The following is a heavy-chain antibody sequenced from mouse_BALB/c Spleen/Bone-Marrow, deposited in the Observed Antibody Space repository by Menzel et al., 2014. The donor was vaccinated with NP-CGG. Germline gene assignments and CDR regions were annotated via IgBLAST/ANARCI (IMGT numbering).Heavy chain of an antibody. V-gene: IGHV4-1*02. CDR1: GFDFSGFW. CDR3: ARLGYYGGFAY. CDR2: INPDSSTI. Sequence: EAQLQQSGGGPVQPGRSLKLPCAASGFDFSGFWMGWVRQAPGKGLEWIGEINPDSSTINYTPSLKDRFIISRDNAKNTLYLQMSKVRSEDTALYYCARLGYYGGFAYWGQGTLVTVSA. J-gene: IGHJ3*01. D-gene: IGHD2-3*01.